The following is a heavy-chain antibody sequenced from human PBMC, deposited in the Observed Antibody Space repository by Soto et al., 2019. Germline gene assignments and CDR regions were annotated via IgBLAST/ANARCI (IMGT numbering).Heavy chain of an antibody. Sequence: SETLSLTCTVSGGSISSGGYYWSWIRQHPGKGLEWIGYIYYSGSTYYNPSLKSRVTISVDTSKNQFSLKLSSVTAADTAVYYCARDRPTYYYDSRSRYGMDVWGQGTTVTVSS. J-gene: IGHJ6*02. D-gene: IGHD3-22*01. CDR1: GGSISSGGYY. CDR2: IYYSGST. CDR3: ARDRPTYYYDSRSRYGMDV. V-gene: IGHV4-31*03.